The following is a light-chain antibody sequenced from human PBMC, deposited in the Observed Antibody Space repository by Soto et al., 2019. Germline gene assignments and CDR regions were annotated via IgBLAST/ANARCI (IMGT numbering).Light chain of an antibody. V-gene: IGKV1-5*01. CDR1: QRISEW. J-gene: IGKJ5*01. Sequence: DIQMTQSPSTLSASVGDRVTITCRASQRISEWLAWYQQKPGKAPKLLIYDASSLQTGVPSRFSGSGSGTKFTLSISSLQSEDFAVYYCQQYNNWPITFGQGTRLEIK. CDR3: QQYNNWPIT. CDR2: DAS.